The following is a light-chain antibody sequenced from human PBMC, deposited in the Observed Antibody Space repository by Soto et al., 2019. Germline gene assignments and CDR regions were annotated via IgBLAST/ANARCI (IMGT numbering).Light chain of an antibody. J-gene: IGKJ5*01. CDR2: DAS. Sequence: EIVMTQSPATLSVSPGERATLSCRASQSVSNNLAWYQQKPGQAPSLLIYDASTSATGIPARFSGSGFGTEFTLTITSQQSEDFAVYHCQQYNTWRSITFGQGTRLEIK. V-gene: IGKV3-15*01. CDR3: QQYNTWRSIT. CDR1: QSVSNN.